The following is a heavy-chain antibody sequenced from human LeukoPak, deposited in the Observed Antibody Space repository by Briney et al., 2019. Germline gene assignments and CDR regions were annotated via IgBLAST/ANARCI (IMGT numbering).Heavy chain of an antibody. Sequence: PSETLSLTCTASGDSITNSNYYWSWIRQPPEKGLEWIGEINHSGSTNYNPSLKSRVTISVDTSKNQFSLKLSSVTAADTAVYYCASVRKGYCSSTSCYAKGYYYYYMDVWGKGTTVTISS. CDR3: ASVRKGYCSSTSCYAKGYYYYYMDV. CDR2: INHSGST. J-gene: IGHJ6*03. V-gene: IGHV4-39*07. CDR1: GDSITNSNYY. D-gene: IGHD2-2*01.